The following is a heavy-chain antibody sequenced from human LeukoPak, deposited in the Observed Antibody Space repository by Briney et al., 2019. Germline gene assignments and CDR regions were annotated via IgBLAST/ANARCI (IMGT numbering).Heavy chain of an antibody. Sequence: PGGSLRLSCAASGFTFSDYYMSWIRQAPGKGLEWVSYISSSSSYTNYADSVKGRFTISRDNAKNSLYLQMNSLRAEDTAVYYCAKDADFWSGYGYYYGMDVWGQGTTVTVSS. CDR2: ISSSSSYT. V-gene: IGHV3-11*05. CDR3: AKDADFWSGYGYYYGMDV. J-gene: IGHJ6*02. D-gene: IGHD3-3*01. CDR1: GFTFSDYY.